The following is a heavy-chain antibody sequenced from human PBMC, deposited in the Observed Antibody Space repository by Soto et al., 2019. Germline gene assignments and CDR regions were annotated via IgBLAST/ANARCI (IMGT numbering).Heavy chain of an antibody. CDR3: ARTYGGYYDY. D-gene: IGHD2-8*01. V-gene: IGHV4-59*02. CDR2: IYHSGST. J-gene: IGHJ4*02. CDR1: GASVSSYY. Sequence: PSETLSLTCTVSGASVSSYYWSWIRRPPGKRLECIGYIYHSGSTNYNPSLKSRVTISVDTSKNQFSLKLRSVTAADTAVYYCARTYGGYYDYWGQGTLVTVSS.